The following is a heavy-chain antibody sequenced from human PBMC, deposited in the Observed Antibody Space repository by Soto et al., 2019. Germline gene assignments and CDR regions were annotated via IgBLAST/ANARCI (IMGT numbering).Heavy chain of an antibody. Sequence: KPSETLSLTCTVSGGSVSSGGYYWTWIRQPPGKGLEWIGYIYYSGNTNYNPSLKSRVTISVDTSKNQFSLKLTSVTAADAAVYYCARDIRGYSRAFDYWGQGTLVTVSS. CDR2: IYYSGNT. J-gene: IGHJ4*02. D-gene: IGHD5-18*01. CDR3: ARDIRGYSRAFDY. CDR1: GGSVSSGGYY. V-gene: IGHV4-61*08.